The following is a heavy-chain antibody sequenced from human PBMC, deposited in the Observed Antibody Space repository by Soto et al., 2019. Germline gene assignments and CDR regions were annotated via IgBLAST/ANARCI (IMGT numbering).Heavy chain of an antibody. J-gene: IGHJ5*02. CDR3: ARAGHSSSSEGANWFDP. CDR1: GGSISSGGYY. V-gene: IGHV4-31*03. D-gene: IGHD6-6*01. CDR2: IYYSGST. Sequence: QVQLQESGPGLVKPSQTLSLTCTVSGGSISSGGYYWSWIRQHPGKGLEWIGYIYYSGSTYFNPSLKSRLTISVDTSKTQFSVQLSSVTAADTAVYYCARAGHSSSSEGANWFDPWGQGTLVTVSS.